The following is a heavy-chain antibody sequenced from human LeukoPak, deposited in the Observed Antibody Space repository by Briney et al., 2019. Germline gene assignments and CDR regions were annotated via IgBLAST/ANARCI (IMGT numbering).Heavy chain of an antibody. CDR2: IKQDGSEK. CDR3: AREVKLEYYYTSGSYYSDY. V-gene: IGHV3-7*01. D-gene: IGHD3-10*01. CDR1: GFTFSTYW. Sequence: GGSLRLSCAASGFTFSTYWMSWVRQVPGKGLEWVANIKQDGSEKYYVDSVKGRFTISRDNAKNSLYLQMNSLRAEDTAVYYCAREVKLEYYYTSGSYYSDYWGQGTLVTVFS. J-gene: IGHJ4*02.